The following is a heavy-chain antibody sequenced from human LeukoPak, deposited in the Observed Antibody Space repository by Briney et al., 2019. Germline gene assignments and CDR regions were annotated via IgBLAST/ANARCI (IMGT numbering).Heavy chain of an antibody. D-gene: IGHD2-15*01. Sequence: SETLSLTCAVYGGSFSGYYWSWIRQPPGKGLEWIGEINHSGSTNYNPSLKSRVTISVDTSKNQFSLKLSSVTAADTAVYYCARGGYCSGGSCYDQYNWFDPWSQGTLVTVSS. CDR2: INHSGST. V-gene: IGHV4-34*01. CDR3: ARGGYCSGGSCYDQYNWFDP. CDR1: GGSFSGYY. J-gene: IGHJ5*02.